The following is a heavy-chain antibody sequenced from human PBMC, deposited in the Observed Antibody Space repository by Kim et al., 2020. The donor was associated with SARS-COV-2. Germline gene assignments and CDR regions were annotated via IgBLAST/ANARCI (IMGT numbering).Heavy chain of an antibody. V-gene: IGHV4-39*01. CDR1: GGSISSSSYY. CDR2: IYYSGST. J-gene: IGHJ3*02. CDR3: AGGYDILTAHDAFDI. D-gene: IGHD3-9*01. Sequence: SETLSLTCTVSGGSISSSSYYWGWIRQPPGKGLEWIGSIYYSGSTYYNPSLKSRVTISVDTSKNQFSLKLSPVTAADTAVYYCAGGYDILTAHDAFDIWGQGTMVTVSS.